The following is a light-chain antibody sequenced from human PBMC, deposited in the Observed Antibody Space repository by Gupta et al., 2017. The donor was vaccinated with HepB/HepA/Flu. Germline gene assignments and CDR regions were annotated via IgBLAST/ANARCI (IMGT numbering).Light chain of an antibody. Sequence: IVLTQSPGTLSLSPGERATLSRRASQSVSYRYLTWYQQKPGQAPRLLIYGASNRATGIPDRFSGSGSETDFTLTISRLEPEDFAVYYCQQYGSSSWTFGQGTKVEI. CDR1: QSVSYRY. CDR2: GAS. V-gene: IGKV3-20*01. J-gene: IGKJ1*01. CDR3: QQYGSSSWT.